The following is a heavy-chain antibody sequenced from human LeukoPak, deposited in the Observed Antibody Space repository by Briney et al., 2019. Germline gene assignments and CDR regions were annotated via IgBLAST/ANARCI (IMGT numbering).Heavy chain of an antibody. CDR1: GSTFSSYA. CDR3: AKASHYDNSGYQYYFDY. Sequence: GGSLRLSCAASGSTFSSYAMSWVRQAPGKGLNWVSAISGSGGSTYYADSVKGRFTISRDNSKNTLYLQVNSLRAEDTAVYYCAKASHYDNSGYQYYFDYWGQGTLVTVSS. J-gene: IGHJ4*02. D-gene: IGHD3-22*01. CDR2: ISGSGGST. V-gene: IGHV3-23*01.